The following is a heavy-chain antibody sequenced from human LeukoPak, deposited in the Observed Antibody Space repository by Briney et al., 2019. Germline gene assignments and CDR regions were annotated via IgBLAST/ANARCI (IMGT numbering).Heavy chain of an antibody. CDR3: ARVHYYGSGSRSFWFDP. J-gene: IGHJ5*02. V-gene: IGHV4-59*01. CDR1: GGSISSYY. D-gene: IGHD3-10*01. Sequence: SETLSLTCTVSGGSISSYYWSWIRQPPGKGLEWIGYIYYSGSTNYNPSLKSRVTISVDTFKNQFSLKLSSVTAADTAVYYCARVHYYGSGSRSFWFDPWGQGTLVTVSS. CDR2: IYYSGST.